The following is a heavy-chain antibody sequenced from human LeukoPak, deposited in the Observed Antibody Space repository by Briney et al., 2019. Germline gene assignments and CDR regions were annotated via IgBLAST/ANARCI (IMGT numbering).Heavy chain of an antibody. V-gene: IGHV3-7*04. CDR1: RFTYSNYW. J-gene: IGHJ4*02. D-gene: IGHD2-15*01. Sequence: GGSLRLSRAAYRFTYSNYWLNWLRQAPGKGLEWVVNIEQDGGEKNYVDSVKGRFTISRDNAKNSLYLQMNSLRAEDTAVYYCAGGLGWLIDYWGQGTLVTVSS. CDR2: IEQDGGEK. CDR3: AGGLGWLIDY.